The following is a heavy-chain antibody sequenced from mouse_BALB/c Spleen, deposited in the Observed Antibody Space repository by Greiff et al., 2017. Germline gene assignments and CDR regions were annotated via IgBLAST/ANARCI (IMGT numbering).Heavy chain of an antibody. D-gene: IGHD1-2*01. CDR1: GYTFTDYA. V-gene: IGHV1S137*01. CDR2: ISTYYGDA. Sequence: VQLQQSGAELVRPGVSVKLSCTGSGYTFTDYAMHWVKQSHAKSLEWIGVISTYYGDASYNQKFKGKATMTVDKSSSTAYMELARLTSEDSAIYYCARGGVNTTASYAMDYWGQGTSVTVSS. J-gene: IGHJ4*01. CDR3: ARGGVNTTASYAMDY.